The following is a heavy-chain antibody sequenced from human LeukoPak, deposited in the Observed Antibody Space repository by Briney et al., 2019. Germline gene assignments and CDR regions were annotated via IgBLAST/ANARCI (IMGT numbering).Heavy chain of an antibody. CDR1: GGSISSGSYY. D-gene: IGHD3-10*01. CDR3: ARAASYYHGSGSYYKDYYYYYMDV. J-gene: IGHJ6*03. Sequence: SQTLSLTCTVSGGSISSGSYYWSWIRQPAGKGLEWIGRIYTSGSTNYNPSLKSRVTISVDTSKNQFSLKLSSVTAADTAVYYCARAASYYHGSGSYYKDYYYYYMDVWGKGTTVTVSS. V-gene: IGHV4-61*02. CDR2: IYTSGST.